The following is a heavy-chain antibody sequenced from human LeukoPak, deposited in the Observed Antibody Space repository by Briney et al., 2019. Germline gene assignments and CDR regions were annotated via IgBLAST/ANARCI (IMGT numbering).Heavy chain of an antibody. J-gene: IGHJ5*02. D-gene: IGHD3-10*01. V-gene: IGHV3-21*01. Sequence: GGSLRLSCAASGFTFSSYSMNWVRQAPGKGLEWVSSISSTSSYIYYADSLKGRFTISRDNAKNSLSLQMNSLRAEDTAVYYCARPLMYYYGSETYFWFDPWGQGTLVTVSS. CDR2: ISSTSSYI. CDR1: GFTFSSYS. CDR3: ARPLMYYYGSETYFWFDP.